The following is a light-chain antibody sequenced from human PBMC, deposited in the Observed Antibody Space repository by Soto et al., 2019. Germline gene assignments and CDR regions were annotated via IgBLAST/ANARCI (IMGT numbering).Light chain of an antibody. Sequence: EIVLTQSPGTLSLSPGERATLSCRASQSVSSSYLAWYQQKPGQAPRLLIYGASSSATGIPDRFSGSGSGTDFTLTISILEPEDFAVYYCQQYGSSPLTFGPGTKVDIK. CDR3: QQYGSSPLT. J-gene: IGKJ3*01. CDR2: GAS. V-gene: IGKV3-20*01. CDR1: QSVSSSY.